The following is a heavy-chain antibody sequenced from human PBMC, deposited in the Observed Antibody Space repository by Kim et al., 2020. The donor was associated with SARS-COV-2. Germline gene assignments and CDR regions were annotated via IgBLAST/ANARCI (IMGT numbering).Heavy chain of an antibody. V-gene: IGHV4-30-2*04. Sequence: TPSPSSRVTISVDTSKSQFSLKLSSVTAADTAVYYCARAGAVAGHFDYWGQGTLVTVSS. J-gene: IGHJ4*02. CDR3: ARAGAVAGHFDY. D-gene: IGHD6-19*01.